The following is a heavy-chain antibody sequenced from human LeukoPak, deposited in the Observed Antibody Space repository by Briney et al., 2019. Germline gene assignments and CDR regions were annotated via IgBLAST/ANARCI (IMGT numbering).Heavy chain of an antibody. D-gene: IGHD2-15*01. Sequence: GGSLRLSCAASGFTFSDYYMSWVRQAPGKGLEWVSYISSSGSTIYYADSVKGRFTISRDNAKNSLYLQMNSLRAEDTAVYYCARDREDIVVVVAANDAFDIWGQGTMVTVSS. CDR1: GFTFSDYY. CDR3: ARDREDIVVVVAANDAFDI. J-gene: IGHJ3*02. CDR2: ISSSGSTI. V-gene: IGHV3-11*04.